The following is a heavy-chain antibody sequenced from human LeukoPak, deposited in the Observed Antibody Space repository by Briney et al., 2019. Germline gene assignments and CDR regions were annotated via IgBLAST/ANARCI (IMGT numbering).Heavy chain of an antibody. CDR2: ISAYNGNT. CDR3: ARAHQTSSGWYSRYYYYYYMDV. V-gene: IGHV1-18*01. D-gene: IGHD6-19*01. J-gene: IGHJ6*03. Sequence: ASVKVSCKASGYTFTSYGISWVRQAPGQGLEWMGWISAYNGNTNYAQKLQGRVTMTTDTSASTAYMELRSLRSDDTAVYYCARAHQTSSGWYSRYYYYYYMDVWGKGATVTISS. CDR1: GYTFTSYG.